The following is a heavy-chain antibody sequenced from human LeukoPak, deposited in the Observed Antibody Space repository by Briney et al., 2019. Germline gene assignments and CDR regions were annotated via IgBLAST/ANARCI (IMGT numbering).Heavy chain of an antibody. CDR3: ARGIVGAHGYYYYYYMDV. CDR1: GGSISSSSYY. J-gene: IGHJ6*03. V-gene: IGHV4-39*07. CDR2: IYYSGST. Sequence: SETLSLTCTVSGGSISSSSYYWGWIRQPPGKGLEWIGSIYYSGSTYYNPSLKSRVTISVDTSKNQFSLKLSSVTAADTAVYYCARGIVGAHGYYYYYYMDVWGKGTTVTVSS. D-gene: IGHD1-26*01.